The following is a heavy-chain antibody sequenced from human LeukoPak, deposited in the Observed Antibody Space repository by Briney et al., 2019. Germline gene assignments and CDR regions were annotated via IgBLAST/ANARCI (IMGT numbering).Heavy chain of an antibody. V-gene: IGHV4-34*01. CDR1: GGSFSGYY. CDR3: ARGPRSSGYYYWFDP. CDR2: INHSGST. D-gene: IGHD3-22*01. J-gene: IGHJ5*02. Sequence: PSETLSLTCAVYGGSFSGYYWSWIRQPPGKGLEWIGEINHSGSTNYNPSLKSRVTISVDTSKNQFSLKLSSVTAADTAVYYCARGPRSSGYYYWFDPWGQGTLATVSS.